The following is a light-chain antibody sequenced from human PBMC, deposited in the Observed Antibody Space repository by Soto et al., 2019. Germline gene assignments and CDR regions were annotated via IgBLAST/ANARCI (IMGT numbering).Light chain of an antibody. CDR3: QQYHSYPAS. V-gene: IGKV1-16*01. CDR1: QGISSF. J-gene: IGKJ1*01. Sequence: DIQMTQSPSSLSASVGDRVTITCRASQGISSFLAWFQQKPGKAPKSLIYDASTLQSGVSSRFSGSGSDTQYNLTISSLKPEDFATYYCQQYHSYPASFGQGTKVEIK. CDR2: DAS.